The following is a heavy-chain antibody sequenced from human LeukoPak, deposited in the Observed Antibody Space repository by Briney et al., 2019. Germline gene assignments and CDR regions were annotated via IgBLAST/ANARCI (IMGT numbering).Heavy chain of an antibody. J-gene: IGHJ4*02. CDR2: INPNSGGT. Sequence: ASVKVSCKASGYTFTGYYMHWVRQAPGQGLEWMGWINPNSGGTNYAQKFQGRVTMTRDTSISTAYMELSRLRSDDTAVYYCARDGEVAGWSTVFDYWGQGTLATVSS. CDR3: ARDGEVAGWSTVFDY. D-gene: IGHD6-19*01. V-gene: IGHV1-2*02. CDR1: GYTFTGYY.